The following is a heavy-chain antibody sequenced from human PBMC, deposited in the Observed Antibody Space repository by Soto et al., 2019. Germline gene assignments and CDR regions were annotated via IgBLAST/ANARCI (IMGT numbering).Heavy chain of an antibody. V-gene: IGHV6-1*01. CDR1: GYSVSSNTAA. J-gene: IGHJ4*02. D-gene: IGHD6-19*01. CDR2: TYYMSNWRH. Sequence: PSHTLSITCAISGYSVSSNTAAWNWIRSSPSRGLEWLGRTYYMSNWRHDYAVSVKSRITVNPDTSKNHFSLQLNSVTPDDTAVYYCPRGVAGTGFDLWGQGTLVTVSS. CDR3: PRGVAGTGFDL.